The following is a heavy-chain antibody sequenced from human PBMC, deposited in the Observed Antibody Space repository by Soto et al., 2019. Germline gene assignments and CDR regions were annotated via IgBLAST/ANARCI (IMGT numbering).Heavy chain of an antibody. Sequence: PSETLSLTCTVSGGSISSYYWSWIRQPPGKGLEWIGYIYYSGSTNYNPSLKSRVTISVDTFKNQFSLKLSSVTAADTAVYYCARRYVGALDYWGQGTLVTVSS. CDR3: ARRYVGALDY. D-gene: IGHD3-16*01. CDR2: IYYSGST. CDR1: GGSISSYY. J-gene: IGHJ4*02. V-gene: IGHV4-59*08.